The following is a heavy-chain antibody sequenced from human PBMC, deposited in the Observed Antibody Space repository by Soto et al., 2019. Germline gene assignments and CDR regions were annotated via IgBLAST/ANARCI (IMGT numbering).Heavy chain of an antibody. J-gene: IGHJ5*02. D-gene: IGHD3-10*01. CDR2: IYFSGST. CDR3: ARVFTMVRGVIMGNWFDP. V-gene: IGHV4-59*01. CDR1: GGSISSYY. Sequence: SETLSLTCTVSGGSISSYYWSWIRQPPGKGLEWIGYIYFSGSTNYNPSLKSRVTISVDTSKNQFSLKLSSVTAADTAVYYCARVFTMVRGVIMGNWFDPWGQGTLVTVSS.